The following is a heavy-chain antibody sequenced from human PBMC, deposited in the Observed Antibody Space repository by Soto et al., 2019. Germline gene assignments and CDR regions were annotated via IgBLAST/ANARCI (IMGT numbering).Heavy chain of an antibody. Sequence: QVQLVESGGGVVQPGRSLRLSCAASGFTFSSYGMHWVRQAPGKGLEWVAVISYDGSNKYYADSVKGRFTISRDNSKNTLYLQMNSLRAEDTAVYYCAKETEGNYYYCYMDVWGKGTTVTVSS. V-gene: IGHV3-30*18. CDR1: GFTFSSYG. J-gene: IGHJ6*03. D-gene: IGHD3-10*01. CDR2: ISYDGSNK. CDR3: AKETEGNYYYCYMDV.